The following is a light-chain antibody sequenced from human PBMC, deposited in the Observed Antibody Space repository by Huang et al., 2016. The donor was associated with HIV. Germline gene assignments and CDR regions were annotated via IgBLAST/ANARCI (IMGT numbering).Light chain of an antibody. CDR1: QVLCSY. Sequence: IQLTHSPSSLSASLGDRVTITCRAIQVLCSYLAWSQQTPVKAPNLLISAASTLQSGVPSRFSGSGSGTEFTLTISSLQPEDVATYYCLQLNRYPVTFGPGTKVDIK. J-gene: IGKJ3*01. CDR2: AAS. V-gene: IGKV1-9*01. CDR3: LQLNRYPVT.